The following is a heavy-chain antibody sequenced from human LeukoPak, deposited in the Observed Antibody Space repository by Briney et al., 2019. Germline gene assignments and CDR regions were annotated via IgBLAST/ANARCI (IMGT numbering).Heavy chain of an antibody. D-gene: IGHD3-10*01. V-gene: IGHV1-2*02. CDR1: GYTFTGSY. J-gene: IGHJ5*02. Sequence: ASVKVSCKASGYTFTGSYMHWVRQAPGQGLEWVGWINLSSGGTNYAQKFQGRVTMTRDTSISTAYMELSSLSSADTAVYYCARPSGGSGRWGDNWFDRWGQGTLVTVSS. CDR2: INLSSGGT. CDR3: ARPSGGSGRWGDNWFDR.